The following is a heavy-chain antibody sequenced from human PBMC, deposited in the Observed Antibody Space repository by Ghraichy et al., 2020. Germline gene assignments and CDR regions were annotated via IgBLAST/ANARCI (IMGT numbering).Heavy chain of an antibody. CDR1: GFTFSSYT. V-gene: IGHV3-21*01. Sequence: GGSLRLSCAASGFTFSSYTMNWVRQAPGKGLEWVSSISGTSNYIHYADSLKGRFTISRDNANNSLYLHMNSLRADDTAVYYCASIDLSVTRDRAWGQGTLVTVSS. D-gene: IGHD2-21*02. CDR3: ASIDLSVTRDRA. J-gene: IGHJ5*02. CDR2: ISGTSNYI.